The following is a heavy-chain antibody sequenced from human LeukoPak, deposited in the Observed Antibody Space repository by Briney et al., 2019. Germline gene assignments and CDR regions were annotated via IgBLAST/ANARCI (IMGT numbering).Heavy chain of an antibody. V-gene: IGHV4-61*01. Sequence: PSETLSLTCNVSGASVSSGSYYWSWIRQPPGKGLEWIGYIYYSGSTNYNPSLKSRVTISVDTSKNQFSLKLSSVTAADTAVYYCARWFSSSSDYWGQGTLVTVSS. J-gene: IGHJ4*02. CDR2: IYYSGST. D-gene: IGHD6-6*01. CDR1: GASVSSGSYY. CDR3: ARWFSSSSDY.